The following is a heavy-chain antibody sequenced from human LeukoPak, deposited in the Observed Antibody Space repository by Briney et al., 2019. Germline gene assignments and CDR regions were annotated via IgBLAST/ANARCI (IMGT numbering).Heavy chain of an antibody. CDR2: ISYDGSNK. Sequence: GRSLRLSCAASGFTFSSYGMHWVRQAPGKGLEWVAVISYDGSNKYYADSVKGRFTISRDNSKNTLYLQMNSLRAEDTAVYYCARDSTDDSWFDPWGQGTLVTVSS. CDR1: GFTFSSYG. V-gene: IGHV3-30-3*01. J-gene: IGHJ5*02. D-gene: IGHD2-2*01. CDR3: ARDSTDDSWFDP.